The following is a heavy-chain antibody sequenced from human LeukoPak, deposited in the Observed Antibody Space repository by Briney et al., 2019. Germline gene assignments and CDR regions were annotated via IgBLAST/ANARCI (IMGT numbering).Heavy chain of an antibody. V-gene: IGHV1-2*02. Sequence: ASMKVSCKSSGFTFTDHYIHWVRQGPGQGLEWMGYIGPHSTFTSSPQEFQGRVTMTRDASMSTAYMELTRLTSGDTAVYYCVREGEGPLSKDFDYWGQGTLVTVSS. CDR2: IGPHSTFT. CDR3: VREGEGPLSKDFDY. D-gene: IGHD2/OR15-2a*01. J-gene: IGHJ4*02. CDR1: GFTFTDHY.